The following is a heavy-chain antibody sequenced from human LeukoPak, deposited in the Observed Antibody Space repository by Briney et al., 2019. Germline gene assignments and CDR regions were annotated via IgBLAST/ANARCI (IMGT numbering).Heavy chain of an antibody. Sequence: SETLSLTCTVSGGSISSYYWSWIRQPPGKGLEWIGYIYYSGSTNYNPSLRSRVTISVDTSKNQFSLKLSSVTAADTAVYYCARTTYYYDSSTTGEFDYWGQGTLVTVSS. CDR3: ARTTYYYDSSTTGEFDY. CDR2: IYYSGST. CDR1: GGSISSYY. D-gene: IGHD3-22*01. J-gene: IGHJ4*02. V-gene: IGHV4-59*08.